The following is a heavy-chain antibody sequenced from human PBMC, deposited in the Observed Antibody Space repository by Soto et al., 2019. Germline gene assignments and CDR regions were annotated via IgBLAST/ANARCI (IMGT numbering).Heavy chain of an antibody. J-gene: IGHJ4*02. CDR1: GYTFTSYY. CDR2: INRSLGSG. Sequence: ASVKVSCNASGYTFTSYYLPWVRQAPGQGLEWMGMINRSLGSGSYAQKFQGRVTMTRDTSTSTVYMELSILRSEDQAVYYCGSCAIRDFSDFDNWCQGTLV. CDR3: GSCAIRDFSDFDN. V-gene: IGHV1-46*01. D-gene: IGHD3-3*01.